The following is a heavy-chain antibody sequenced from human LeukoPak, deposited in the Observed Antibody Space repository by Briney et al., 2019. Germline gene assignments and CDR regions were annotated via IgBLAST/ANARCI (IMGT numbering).Heavy chain of an antibody. CDR3: ARGLGWLDP. Sequence: GESLRISCQGSGYTFSNNWITWVRQMPGKGLEGMGKINPSDSYTDYNPPFQGHVTISADKSISTAYLQWSSLKASDTAIYYCARGLGWLDPWGQGTLVTVSS. V-gene: IGHV5-10-1*01. CDR1: GYTFSNNW. J-gene: IGHJ5*02. CDR2: INPSDSYT.